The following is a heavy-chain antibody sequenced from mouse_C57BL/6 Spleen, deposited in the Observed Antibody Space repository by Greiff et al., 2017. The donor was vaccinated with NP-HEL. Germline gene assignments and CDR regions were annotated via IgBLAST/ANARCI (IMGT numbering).Heavy chain of an antibody. Sequence: EVNLVESGGGLVKPGGSLKLSCAASGFTFSDYGMHWDRQAPEKGLEWVAYISSGSSTIYYADTVKGRFTISRDNAKNTLFLQMTSLRSEDTAMYYCASFYDYDEGFAYWGQGTLVTVSA. CDR2: ISSGSSTI. D-gene: IGHD2-4*01. V-gene: IGHV5-17*01. CDR3: ASFYDYDEGFAY. CDR1: GFTFSDYG. J-gene: IGHJ3*01.